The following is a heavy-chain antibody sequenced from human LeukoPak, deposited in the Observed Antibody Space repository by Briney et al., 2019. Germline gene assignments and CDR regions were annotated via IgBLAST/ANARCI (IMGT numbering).Heavy chain of an antibody. CDR2: IKQDGNEK. J-gene: IGHJ4*02. CDR1: GFRFNTFW. V-gene: IGHV3-7*01. Sequence: GGSLRLSCAASGFRFNTFWMSWVRQAPGKGLEWVANIKQDGNEKYYADSVKGRFTISGDNGKNSLDLQMNSLRAEDTAVYYCARDLSTAAGTKDFDYWGQGTLVTVSS. CDR3: ARDLSTAAGTKDFDY. D-gene: IGHD6-13*01.